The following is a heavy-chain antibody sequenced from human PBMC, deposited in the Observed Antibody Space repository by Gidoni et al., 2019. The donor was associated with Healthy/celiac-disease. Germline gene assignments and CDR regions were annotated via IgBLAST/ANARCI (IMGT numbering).Heavy chain of an antibody. CDR2: ISYDGSNK. CDR3: ARDREDYGYFDY. D-gene: IGHD4-17*01. Sequence: QVQLVESWGGVVQPGRSLRPSCAPSGFTFSSYAMHWVRQAPGKGLEWVAVISYDGSNKYYADSVKGRFTISRDNSKNTLYLQMNSLRAEDTAVYYCARDREDYGYFDYWGQGTLVTVSS. CDR1: GFTFSSYA. V-gene: IGHV3-30-3*01. J-gene: IGHJ4*02.